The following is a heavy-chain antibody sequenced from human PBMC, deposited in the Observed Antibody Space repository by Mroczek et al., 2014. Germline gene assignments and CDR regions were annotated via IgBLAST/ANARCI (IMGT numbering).Heavy chain of an antibody. J-gene: IGHJ4*02. CDR2: IYTSGST. V-gene: IGHV4-61*02. CDR3: AREAYFREMATITPVYYFDY. CDR1: GGSISSGSYY. Sequence: QVQLQESGPGLVKPSQTLSLTCTVSGGSISSGSYYWSWIRQPAGKGLEWIGRIYTSGSTNYNPSLKSRVTISVDTSKNQFSLKLSSVTAADTAVYYCAREAYFREMATITPVYYFDYWGQGTLVTVSS. D-gene: IGHD5-24*01.